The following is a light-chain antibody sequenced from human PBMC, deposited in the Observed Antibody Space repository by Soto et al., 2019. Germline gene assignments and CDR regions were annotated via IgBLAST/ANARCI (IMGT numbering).Light chain of an antibody. V-gene: IGKV1-39*01. Sequence: DIQMTQSPASLYASVGDRVTITCRASQSISSYLNWYQQKPGKAPNLLIFAASSLQSGVPSRFSGSGSGTDFTLTISRLQPEDFATYYCQQSYSTPVTFGQGTKLEIK. J-gene: IGKJ2*01. CDR2: AAS. CDR1: QSISSY. CDR3: QQSYSTPVT.